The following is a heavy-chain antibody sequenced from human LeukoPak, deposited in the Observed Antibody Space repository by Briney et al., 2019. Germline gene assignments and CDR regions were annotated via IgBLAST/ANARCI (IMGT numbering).Heavy chain of an antibody. V-gene: IGHV1-69*05. D-gene: IGHD3-10*01. CDR1: GGTFSSCA. CDR2: IIPIFGTA. Sequence: SVTVSCKASGGTFSSCAISWVRQAPGQGLEWMGRIIPIFGTANYAQKFQGRVTITTDESTSTAYMELSSLRSEDTAVYYCARADMVRGVSQDFWGQGTLVTVSS. CDR3: ARADMVRGVSQDF. J-gene: IGHJ4*02.